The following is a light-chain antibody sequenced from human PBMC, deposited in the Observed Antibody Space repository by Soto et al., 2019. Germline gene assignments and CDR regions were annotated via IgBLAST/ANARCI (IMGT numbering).Light chain of an antibody. CDR1: QRVNRN. CDR2: GAS. J-gene: IGKJ1*01. CDR3: QEYDNWLTGT. V-gene: IGKV3D-15*01. Sequence: EIVMTQSPATLSVSSGERATLSCRASQRVNRNIAWYQQKPGQAPRLLMYGASTRATVIPARFSGSGSGTEFTLTISSLQPEDFAVYYCQEYDNWLTGTFGQGTKVE.